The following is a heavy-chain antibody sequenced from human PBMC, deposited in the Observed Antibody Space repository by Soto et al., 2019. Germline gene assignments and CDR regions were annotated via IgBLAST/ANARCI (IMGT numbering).Heavy chain of an antibody. CDR1: GFTFSSYW. V-gene: IGHV3-7*01. J-gene: IGHJ4*02. D-gene: IGHD3-10*01. CDR2: IKQDGSEK. CDR3: ARAVLWGFDY. Sequence: EVQLVESGGGLVQPGGSLRLSCAASGFTFSSYWMSWVRQAPGEGLEWVANIKQDGSEKYCVDSVKGRFTISSDNAKNSLDLRMNSLRAEDTAVYYCARAVLWGFDYWGQGTLVTVSS.